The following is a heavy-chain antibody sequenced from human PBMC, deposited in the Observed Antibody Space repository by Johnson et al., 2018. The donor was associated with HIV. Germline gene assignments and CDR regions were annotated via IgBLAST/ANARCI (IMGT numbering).Heavy chain of an antibody. V-gene: IGHV3-7*02. CDR1: GFTLSSYW. CDR3: AKVQIAARWSDALHV. CDR2: IKQDGSEK. D-gene: IGHD6-6*01. Sequence: VQLVESGGGLVKPGGSLRLSCAASGFTLSSYWMSWVRQTPGKGLEWVANIKQDGSEKKYVDSLKGRFTVSRDNAKNTLYLEMNGLRADDTAVYYCAKVQIAARWSDALHVWGPGTKVTVSS. J-gene: IGHJ3*01.